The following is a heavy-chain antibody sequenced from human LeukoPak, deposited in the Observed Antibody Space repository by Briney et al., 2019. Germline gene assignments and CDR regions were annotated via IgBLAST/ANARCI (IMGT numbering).Heavy chain of an antibody. CDR3: ARDQPPGGSGSFDY. CDR2: INHSGSA. V-gene: IGHV4-34*01. CDR1: GGSFSGYY. D-gene: IGHD3-10*01. J-gene: IGHJ4*02. Sequence: PSETLSLTCAVYGGSFSGYYWSWIRQPPGKGLEWIGEINHSGSANYNPSLKSRVTISVDTSKNQFSLKLSSVTAADTAVYYCARDQPPGGSGSFDYWGQGTLVTVSS.